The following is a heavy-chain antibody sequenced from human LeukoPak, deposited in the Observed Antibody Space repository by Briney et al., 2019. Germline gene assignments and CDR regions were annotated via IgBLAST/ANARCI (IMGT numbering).Heavy chain of an antibody. CDR3: VRVKGSYFHY. Sequence: GGSLRLSCAASGFPLSSYSINWVRQAPGRELVGVSYISSSGSAIYYVDSVKGRFTLSRDNAKNSLFLQMNSPRAEDTAVYYCVRVKGSYFHYWGQGPLVTVPS. CDR2: ISSSGSAI. CDR1: GFPLSSYS. J-gene: IGHJ4*02. D-gene: IGHD2-15*01. V-gene: IGHV3-48*01.